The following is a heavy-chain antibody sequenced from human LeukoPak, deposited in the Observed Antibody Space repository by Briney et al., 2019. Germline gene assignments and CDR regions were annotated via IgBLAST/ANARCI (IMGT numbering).Heavy chain of an antibody. V-gene: IGHV1-69-2*01. J-gene: IGHJ3*01. CDR1: GYTFTDFY. Sequence: GATVKISCKVSGYTFTDFYIHWVQEAPGKGLEWMGLVDPEDAETTYAQKFRGRVAITADTSTDTAYLELNSLRSEDTAVYYCATTQLREDFKGYALDVWGQGTRVTVSA. CDR2: VDPEDAET. D-gene: IGHD4-11*01. CDR3: ATTQLREDFKGYALDV.